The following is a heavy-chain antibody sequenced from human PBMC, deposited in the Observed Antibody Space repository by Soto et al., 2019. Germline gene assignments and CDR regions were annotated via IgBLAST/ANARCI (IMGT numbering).Heavy chain of an antibody. CDR2: ISSSSSYI. J-gene: IGHJ6*02. D-gene: IGHD3-16*02. CDR3: ARLPYYDYVWGSYPPYYYYYGMDV. V-gene: IGHV3-21*01. CDR1: GFTFSSYS. Sequence: EVQLVESGGGLVKPGGSLRLSCAASGFTFSSYSMNWVRQAPGKGLEWVSSISSSSSYIYYADSVKGRFTISRDNAKNSLYLQMNSLRAEDTAVYYCARLPYYDYVWGSYPPYYYYYGMDVWGQGTTVTVSS.